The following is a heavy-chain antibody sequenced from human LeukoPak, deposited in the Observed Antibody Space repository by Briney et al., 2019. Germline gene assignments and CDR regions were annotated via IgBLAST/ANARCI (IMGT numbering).Heavy chain of an antibody. J-gene: IGHJ4*02. V-gene: IGHV4-59*01. CDR2: IYYSGST. D-gene: IGHD3-10*01. CDR3: AKSDYYGASDY. CDR1: GGSISSYY. Sequence: PSETLSLTCTVSGGSISSYYWSWIRQPPGKGLEWIGYIYYSGSTNYNPSLKSRVTISVDTFRNQLSLKLTSVTAADTAIYYCAKSDYYGASDYWGQGTLVTVSS.